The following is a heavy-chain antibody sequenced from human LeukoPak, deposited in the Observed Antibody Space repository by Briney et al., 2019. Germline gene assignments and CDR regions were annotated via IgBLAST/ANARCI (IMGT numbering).Heavy chain of an antibody. J-gene: IGHJ4*02. CDR3: AKDRYVRRQWLTFMAD. Sequence: ASVKVSCKASGYTFTSYYMHWVRQAPGQGLEWMGIINPSGGSTSYAQKFQGRVTMTRDMSTSTVYMEPSSLRSEDTAVYYCAKDRYVRRQWLTFMADWGQGTLVTVSS. D-gene: IGHD6-19*01. CDR1: GYTFTSYY. V-gene: IGHV1-46*01. CDR2: INPSGGST.